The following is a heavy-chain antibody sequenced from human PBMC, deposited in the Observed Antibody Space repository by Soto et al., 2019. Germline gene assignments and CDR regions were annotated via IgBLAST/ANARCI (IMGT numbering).Heavy chain of an antibody. CDR3: ARHSQTVDDYGDYYYYGMDV. Sequence: SETLSLTCAVSGGSISSSNWWSWVRQPPGKGLEWIGEIYHSGSTNYNPSLKSRVTISVDKSKNQFSLKLSSVTAADTAVYYCARHSQTVDDYGDYYYYGMDVWGQGTTVTVSS. CDR2: IYHSGST. V-gene: IGHV4-4*02. J-gene: IGHJ6*02. CDR1: GGSISSSNW. D-gene: IGHD4-17*01.